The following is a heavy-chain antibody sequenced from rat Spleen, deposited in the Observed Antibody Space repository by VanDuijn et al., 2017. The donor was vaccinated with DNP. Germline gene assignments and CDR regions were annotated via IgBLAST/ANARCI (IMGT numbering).Heavy chain of an antibody. V-gene: IGHV5-7*01. CDR1: GFTFSDYY. CDR2: ISYDARTT. J-gene: IGHJ2*01. D-gene: IGHD1-9*01. Sequence: EVKLVESGGGLVQPGRSLKVSCAASGFTFSDYYMAWVRQVPTKGLEWVATISYDARTTYYRDSVKGRFTISRDDAKATLYLHMDSLRSEDTATYYCARRGDYGYTFDYWGQGVMVTVSS. CDR3: ARRGDYGYTFDY.